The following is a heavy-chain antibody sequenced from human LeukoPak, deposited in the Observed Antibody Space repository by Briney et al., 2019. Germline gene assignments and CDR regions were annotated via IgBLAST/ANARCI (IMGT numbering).Heavy chain of an antibody. CDR3: AREVSAGNYFDY. CDR2: TSYDGSNK. J-gene: IGHJ4*02. D-gene: IGHD6-25*01. CDR1: GFTFSSYT. Sequence: GGSLRLSCAASGFTFSSYTIHWVRQAPGKGLEWVSVTSYDGSNKYYADSVKGRFTISGDSSKNTLYLQMNSPRAEDTAVYYCAREVSAGNYFDYWGQGTLVTVYS. V-gene: IGHV3-30-3*01.